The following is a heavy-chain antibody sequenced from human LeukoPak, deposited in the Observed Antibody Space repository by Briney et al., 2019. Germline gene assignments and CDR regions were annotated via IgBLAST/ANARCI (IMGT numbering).Heavy chain of an antibody. D-gene: IGHD5-18*01. CDR1: GGSFSGYY. J-gene: IGHJ4*02. CDR3: ARASGYSYGYVYSAHHKSYFDY. V-gene: IGHV4-34*01. Sequence: SETLSLTCAVYGGSFSGYYWSWIRQPPGKGLEWIGEINHSGSTNYNPSLKSRVTISVDTSKNQFSLKLSSVTAADTAVYYCARASGYSYGYVYSAHHKSYFDYWGQGTLVTVSS. CDR2: INHSGST.